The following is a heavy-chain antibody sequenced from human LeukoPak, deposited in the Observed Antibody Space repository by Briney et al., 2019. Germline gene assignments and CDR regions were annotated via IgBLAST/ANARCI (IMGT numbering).Heavy chain of an antibody. Sequence: GGSLRLSCAASGFTFSNYDMHWVRQAAGKGLEWVSAISGSGGSTYYADSVKGRFTISRDNSKNTLYLQMNSLRAEDTAVYYCAKTTTDSFDYWGQGTLVTVSS. J-gene: IGHJ4*02. CDR1: GFTFSNYD. V-gene: IGHV3-23*01. CDR2: ISGSGGST. CDR3: AKTTTDSFDY. D-gene: IGHD4-17*01.